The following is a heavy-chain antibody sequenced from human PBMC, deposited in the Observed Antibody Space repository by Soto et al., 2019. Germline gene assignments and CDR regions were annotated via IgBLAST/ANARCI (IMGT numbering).Heavy chain of an antibody. CDR2: ISGPTGST. D-gene: IGHD3-16*01. CDR3: AKGEWQVEDCIDF. J-gene: IGHJ4*02. Sequence: EVQLLESGGGLVQPGGSLRLSCAASGFTFSAYAMNWVRQAPGKGLQWVSTISGPTGSTYYADSVKGRFTISTDSSKNTLFLQMNSLRAEDTAVYSCAKGEWQVEDCIDFWGQGTLVSVSS. CDR1: GFTFSAYA. V-gene: IGHV3-23*01.